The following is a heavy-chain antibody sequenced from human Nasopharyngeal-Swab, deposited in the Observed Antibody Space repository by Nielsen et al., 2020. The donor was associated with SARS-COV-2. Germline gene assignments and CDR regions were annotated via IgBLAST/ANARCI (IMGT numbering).Heavy chain of an antibody. Sequence: GESLKISCAASGFTFSSYGMHWVRQAPGKGLEWVAVISYDGSNKYYADSVKGRFTISRDNSKNTLYLQMNSLRAEDTAVYYCAKDPWAQWLSSNDTPYFDYWGQGTLVTVSS. D-gene: IGHD6-19*01. V-gene: IGHV3-30*18. CDR1: GFTFSSYG. CDR2: ISYDGSNK. J-gene: IGHJ4*02. CDR3: AKDPWAQWLSSNDTPYFDY.